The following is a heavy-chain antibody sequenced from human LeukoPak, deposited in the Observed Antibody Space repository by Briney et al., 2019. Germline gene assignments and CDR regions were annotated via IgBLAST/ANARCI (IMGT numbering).Heavy chain of an antibody. CDR1: GFTLSSHG. J-gene: IGHJ4*02. V-gene: IGHV3-30*18. D-gene: IGHD6-13*01. CDR2: IANDGRDK. CDR3: AKDGRVAAAAYYFDY. Sequence: PGRSLRLSCAASGFTLSSHGMHWVRQAPGKGLEWVAVIANDGRDKKYADSVKGRFTISRDNSKNTLYLQMNSLRAEDTAVYYCAKDGRVAAAAYYFDYWGQGTLATVSS.